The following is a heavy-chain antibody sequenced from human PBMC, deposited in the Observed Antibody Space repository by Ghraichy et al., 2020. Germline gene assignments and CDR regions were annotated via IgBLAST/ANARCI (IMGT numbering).Heavy chain of an antibody. D-gene: IGHD6-19*01. Sequence: ETLSLTCTVSGGSISSSSSYWAWIRQPPGKGLEWIGSIYYTGSTYYNPSLKSRVTISVDTSKNQFSLKLSSVTAADTAVYYCARHWTSGWSDYWGQGTLVTVSS. CDR3: ARHWTSGWSDY. J-gene: IGHJ4*02. CDR2: IYYTGST. CDR1: GGSISSSSSY. V-gene: IGHV4-39*01.